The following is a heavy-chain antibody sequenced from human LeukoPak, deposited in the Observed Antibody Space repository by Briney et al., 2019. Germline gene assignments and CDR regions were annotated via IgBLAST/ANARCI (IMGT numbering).Heavy chain of an antibody. CDR2: INHSGST. CDR3: ARSRDGYNFLRRCWFDP. D-gene: IGHD5-24*01. Sequence: PSETLSLTCAVYGGSFSGYYWSWIRQPPGKGLEWIGEINHSGSTNYNPSLKSRVTISVDTSKNQFSLKLSSVTAADTAVYYCARSRDGYNFLRRCWFDPWGQGTLVTVSS. CDR1: GGSFSGYY. V-gene: IGHV4-34*01. J-gene: IGHJ5*02.